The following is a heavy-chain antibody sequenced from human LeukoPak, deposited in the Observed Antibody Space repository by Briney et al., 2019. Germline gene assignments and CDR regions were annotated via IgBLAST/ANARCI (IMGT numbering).Heavy chain of an antibody. CDR3: ARPDSSGWYGYDY. CDR1: GGSISSSIYY. V-gene: IGHV4-39*01. D-gene: IGHD6-19*01. CDR2: IFYSGST. Sequence: SETLSLTCTVSGGSISSSIYYWGWIRQPPGKGLEWIGTIFYSGSTYYNPSLKSRVTISVDTSKNQFSLKLSSVTAADTAVYYCARPDSSGWYGYDYWGQGTLVTVSS. J-gene: IGHJ4*02.